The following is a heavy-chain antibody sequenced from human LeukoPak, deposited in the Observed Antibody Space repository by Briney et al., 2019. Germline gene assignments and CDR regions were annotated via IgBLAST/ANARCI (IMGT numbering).Heavy chain of an antibody. CDR3: AKLGSYNWNYAGYYFDY. Sequence: SETLSLTCTVSGGSVSSGSYYWSWIRQPPGKGLEWIGYIYYSGSTNYNPSLKSRVTISVDTSKNQFSLKLSSVTAADTAVYYCAKLGSYNWNYAGYYFDYWGQGTLVTVSS. D-gene: IGHD1-7*01. J-gene: IGHJ4*02. CDR2: IYYSGST. V-gene: IGHV4-61*01. CDR1: GGSVSSGSYY.